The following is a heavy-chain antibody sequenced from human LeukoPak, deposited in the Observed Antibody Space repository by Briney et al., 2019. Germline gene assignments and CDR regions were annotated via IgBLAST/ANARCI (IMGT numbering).Heavy chain of an antibody. V-gene: IGHV3-13*01. D-gene: IGHD6-13*01. CDR2: IGTAGDT. CDR1: GFSFSSYS. J-gene: IGHJ4*02. CDR3: ARAAAGTVNFDY. Sequence: GGSLRLSCAASGFSFSSYSIHWVRQATGKGLEWVSAIGTAGDTYYPGSVKGRFTISRENAKNSLYLQMNSLRAGDTAVYYCARAAAGTVNFDYWGQGTLVTVSS.